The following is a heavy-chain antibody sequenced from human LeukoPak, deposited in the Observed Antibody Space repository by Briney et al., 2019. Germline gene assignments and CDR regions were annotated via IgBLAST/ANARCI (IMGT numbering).Heavy chain of an antibody. CDR3: AKVPVFSLTISEVVTDDAFDI. Sequence: GGSLRLSCAASGFIFSSYAMSWVRQAPGRGLEWVSAISGSGCSTYYADSVKGRFTIYRDNSKNTLYLQMNSLRAEDTAVYYCAKVPVFSLTISEVVTDDAFDIWGQGTIVTVSS. CDR1: GFIFSSYA. V-gene: IGHV3-23*01. J-gene: IGHJ3*02. CDR2: ISGSGCST. D-gene: IGHD3-3*01.